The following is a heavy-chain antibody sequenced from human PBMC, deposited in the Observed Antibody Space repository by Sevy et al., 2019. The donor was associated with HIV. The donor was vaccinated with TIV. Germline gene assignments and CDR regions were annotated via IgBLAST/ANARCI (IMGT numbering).Heavy chain of an antibody. Sequence: GGSLRLSCAASGFTFNDYALHWVRQAPGKGLEWVAIISSDGDNTYYADTVKGRFTISRDNSKNTVYLQMNRLRAEDTAFYYCVREGAPYRNIRYCSGNTCFYTWFDPWGQGTLVTVSS. CDR2: ISSDGDNT. CDR1: GFTFNDYA. J-gene: IGHJ5*02. D-gene: IGHD2-15*01. CDR3: VREGAPYRNIRYCSGNTCFYTWFDP. V-gene: IGHV3-30-3*01.